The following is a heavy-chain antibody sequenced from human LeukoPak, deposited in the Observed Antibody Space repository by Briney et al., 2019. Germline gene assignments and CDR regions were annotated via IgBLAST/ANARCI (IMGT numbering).Heavy chain of an antibody. CDR3: ARAGYCSGGSCYYFDY. CDR2: INHSGST. CDR1: GGSFRGYY. Sequence: SETLSLICAVYGGSFRGYYWSWIRQPPGKGLEWIGEINHSGSTNYNPSLKSRVTISVDTSKNQFSLKLSSVTAADTAVYYCARAGYCSGGSCYYFDYWGQGTLVTVSS. D-gene: IGHD2-15*01. J-gene: IGHJ4*02. V-gene: IGHV4-34*01.